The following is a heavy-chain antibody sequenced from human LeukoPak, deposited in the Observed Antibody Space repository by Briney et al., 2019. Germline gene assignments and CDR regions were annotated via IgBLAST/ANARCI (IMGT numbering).Heavy chain of an antibody. CDR3: ARRTGYYNYMDV. CDR2: MNPNSGTT. D-gene: IGHD2-8*02. J-gene: IGHJ6*03. Sequence: ASVKVSCKASGYTFTSYDMNWVRQATGQGLEWMGWMNPNSGTTGYAQKFQGRATMTRNTSISTAYMELSSLRSEDTAVYYCARRTGYYNYMDVWGKGTTVTVSS. V-gene: IGHV1-8*01. CDR1: GYTFTSYD.